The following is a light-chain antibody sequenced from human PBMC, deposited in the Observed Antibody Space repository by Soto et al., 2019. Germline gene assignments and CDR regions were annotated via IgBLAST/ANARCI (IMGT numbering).Light chain of an antibody. Sequence: DIQMTQSPPTLSASVGNRVTISCRASQSIGPWLAWYQQKPGKAPTLLIYHASSLESGVPSRFSGSGSGTEFTLTISSLQPDDVATYYCQQYNTYLSFGQGTKVEIK. V-gene: IGKV1-5*01. CDR1: QSIGPW. CDR3: QQYNTYLS. CDR2: HAS. J-gene: IGKJ1*01.